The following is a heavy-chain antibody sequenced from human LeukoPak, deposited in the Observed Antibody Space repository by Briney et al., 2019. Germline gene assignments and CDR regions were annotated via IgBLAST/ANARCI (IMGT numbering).Heavy chain of an antibody. Sequence: PGGSLRLSCAASGFTFSSYWMSWVRQAPGKGLEWVANIKQDGSEKYYVDSVKGRFTISRDNAKNSMYLQMNSLRAEDTAVYYCAKSVDFWGGYYADWFDPWGQGTLVTVSS. CDR3: AKSVDFWGGYYADWFDP. CDR2: IKQDGSEK. CDR1: GFTFSSYW. D-gene: IGHD3-3*01. J-gene: IGHJ5*02. V-gene: IGHV3-7*01.